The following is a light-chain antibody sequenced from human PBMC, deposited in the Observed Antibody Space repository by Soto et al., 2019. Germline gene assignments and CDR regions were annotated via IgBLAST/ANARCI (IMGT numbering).Light chain of an antibody. J-gene: IGLJ3*02. CDR2: KSN. Sequence: QSVLTQPPSASATPGQRVTISCSGSSSNIGSNTVNWYQQLPGTAPKLLIYKSNQRPSGVPDRFSGSKSGTSASLAISGLHSEDEADYYCAAWDDSLNGRVFGGGTKLTVL. CDR1: SSNIGSNT. CDR3: AAWDDSLNGRV. V-gene: IGLV1-44*01.